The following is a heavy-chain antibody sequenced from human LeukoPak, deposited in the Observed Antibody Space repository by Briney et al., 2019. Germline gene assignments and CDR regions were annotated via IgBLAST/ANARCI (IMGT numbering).Heavy chain of an antibody. J-gene: IGHJ4*02. CDR2: LRSDGSNK. V-gene: IGHV3-30*02. Sequence: GGSLRLSCAASGFTFRSYGMHWVRQAPGKGLEWVAFLRSDGSNKYNADSVKGRFTISRDNSKSTLYLQMNSLRAEDTAVYYCAKDGTVAGIDASSLDYWGQGTLVTVSS. D-gene: IGHD6-19*01. CDR1: GFTFRSYG. CDR3: AKDGTVAGIDASSLDY.